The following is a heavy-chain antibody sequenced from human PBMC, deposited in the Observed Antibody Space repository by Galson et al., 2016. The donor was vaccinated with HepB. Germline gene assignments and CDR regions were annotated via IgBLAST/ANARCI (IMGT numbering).Heavy chain of an antibody. Sequence: SLRLSCAASGFILNSDWMNWVRQTPGKGLEWVANIRADGSVQYYVDSVRGRFTISRDSAKNSSYLQMSGLRVEETAVYYCARESTGSYFDWGQGTLVTVSS. V-gene: IGHV3-7*01. CDR3: ARESTGSYFD. CDR1: GFILNSDW. J-gene: IGHJ4*02. D-gene: IGHD3-10*01. CDR2: IRADGSVQ.